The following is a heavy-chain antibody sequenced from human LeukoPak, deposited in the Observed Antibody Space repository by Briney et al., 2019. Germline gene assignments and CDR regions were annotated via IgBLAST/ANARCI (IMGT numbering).Heavy chain of an antibody. D-gene: IGHD3-22*01. V-gene: IGHV4-38-2*02. J-gene: IGHJ6*03. Sequence: SETLSLTCTVSGYSISSGYYWGWIRQPPGKGLEWIGSIYHSGSTYYNPSLKSRVTISIDTAKNQFSLKLSSVTAADTAVYYCARWPLPRYDSSGYYPETRGPYYYYYMDVWGKGTTVTVSS. CDR3: ARWPLPRYDSSGYYPETRGPYYYYYMDV. CDR1: GYSISSGYY. CDR2: IYHSGST.